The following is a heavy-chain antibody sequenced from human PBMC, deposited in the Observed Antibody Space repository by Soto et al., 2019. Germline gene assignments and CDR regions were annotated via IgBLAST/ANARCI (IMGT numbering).Heavy chain of an antibody. D-gene: IGHD4-17*01. Sequence: GASVKVSCKASGGTFSSYTISWVRQAPGQGLEWMGRIIPILGIANYAQKFQGRVTITADKSTSTAYMELSSLRSEDTAVYYCARDTPTRGLLAPYYFDYWGQGTLVNVSS. CDR1: GGTFSSYT. CDR3: ARDTPTRGLLAPYYFDY. V-gene: IGHV1-69*04. CDR2: IIPILGIA. J-gene: IGHJ4*02.